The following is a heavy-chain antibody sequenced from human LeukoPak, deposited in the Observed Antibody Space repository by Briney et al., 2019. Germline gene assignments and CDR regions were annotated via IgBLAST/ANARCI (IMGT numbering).Heavy chain of an antibody. J-gene: IGHJ3*02. CDR2: IYYSGST. V-gene: IGHV4-39*01. Sequence: ASETLSLTCTVSGGSISSSSYYWGWIRQPPGKGLEWIGSIYYSGSTYYNPSLKSRVTISVDTSKNQSSLKLSSVTAADTAVYYCEGGIVVVPAAIPDAFDIWGQGTMVTVSS. CDR1: GGSISSSSYY. CDR3: EGGIVVVPAAIPDAFDI. D-gene: IGHD2-2*01.